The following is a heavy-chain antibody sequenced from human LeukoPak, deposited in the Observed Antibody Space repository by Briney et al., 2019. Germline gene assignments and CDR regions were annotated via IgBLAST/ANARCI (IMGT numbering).Heavy chain of an antibody. J-gene: IGHJ4*02. D-gene: IGHD6-13*01. Sequence: GASVEVSCKASGYTFTSYGISWVRQAPGQGLEWMGWISAYNGNTNYAQKLQGRVTMTTDTSTSTAYMELRSLRSDDTAVYYCARDPGSSSWTPFDYWGLGTLVTVSS. CDR2: ISAYNGNT. V-gene: IGHV1-18*01. CDR3: ARDPGSSSWTPFDY. CDR1: GYTFTSYG.